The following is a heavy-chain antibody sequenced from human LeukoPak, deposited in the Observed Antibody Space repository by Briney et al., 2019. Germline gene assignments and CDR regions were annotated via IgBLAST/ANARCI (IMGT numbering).Heavy chain of an antibody. J-gene: IGHJ2*01. CDR1: GFSFSHYG. V-gene: IGHV3-33*01. CDR2: IWSDGSNR. D-gene: IGHD4-11*01. Sequence: PGGSLRLSCVASGFSFSHYGMRWVRQAPGKGLEWVALIWSDGSNRFYAGSVKGRFTISGDNSQNTVSLQMNSLRAEDTAMYYCARDGQIGFDYSNSLQLWGHGILVTVSS. CDR3: ARDGQIGFDYSNSLQL.